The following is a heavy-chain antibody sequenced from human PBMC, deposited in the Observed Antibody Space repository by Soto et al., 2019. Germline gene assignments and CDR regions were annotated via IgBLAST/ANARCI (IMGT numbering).Heavy chain of an antibody. D-gene: IGHD3-3*01. V-gene: IGHV5-51*01. CDR2: IYPGDSDT. CDR1: GYSFTTYW. CDR3: ARALDFWSAYFDH. Sequence: GESLKISCKGSGYSFTTYWIGWVRQMPGKGLEWMGIIYPGDSDTRYSPSFQGQVTISADKSISTAYLQWSSLKASDTAMYYCARALDFWSAYFDHWGQGSLVTVSS. J-gene: IGHJ4*02.